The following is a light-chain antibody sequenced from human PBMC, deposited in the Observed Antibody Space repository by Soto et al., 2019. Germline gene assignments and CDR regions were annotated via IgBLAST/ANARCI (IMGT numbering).Light chain of an antibody. J-gene: IGKJ2*01. Sequence: EIVLTQSPGTLSLSPGERATLSCRASRSVSSRYLAWYQPKAGQAPRLLISGASSRATGIPDRFSGSGSGTYFTLITSRLEPEDFAMYYCHQYGYSPNTFGQGTKVEIK. CDR3: HQYGYSPNT. V-gene: IGKV3-20*01. CDR1: RSVSSRY. CDR2: GAS.